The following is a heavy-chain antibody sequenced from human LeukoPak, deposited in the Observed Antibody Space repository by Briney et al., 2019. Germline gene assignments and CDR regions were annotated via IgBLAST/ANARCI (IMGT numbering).Heavy chain of an antibody. D-gene: IGHD6-19*01. Sequence: GASVKVSCKVSGYTLTELSMHWVRQAPGKGLEWMGGFDPEDGETIYAQKFQGRVTMTEDTSTDTAYMELSNLRSEDTAVYYCATGIAVAGTKNYWGQGTLVTVSS. CDR2: FDPEDGET. CDR1: GYTLTELS. J-gene: IGHJ4*02. CDR3: ATGIAVAGTKNY. V-gene: IGHV1-24*01.